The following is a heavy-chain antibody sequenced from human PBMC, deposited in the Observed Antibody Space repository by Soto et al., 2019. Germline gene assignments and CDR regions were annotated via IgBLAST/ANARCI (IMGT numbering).Heavy chain of an antibody. CDR1: GFTVSSYY. V-gene: IGHV3-53*04. Sequence: EVQLVESGGGLVQPGGSLRLSCAASGFTVSSYYISWVRQAPGKGLEWVSIIYNDGTTYYADSVRGRFTISRHNSKNTVYLQMNSLRPEDTAVYYCERAGYRGTWYYFDNWGLGTLVTVSS. J-gene: IGHJ4*02. D-gene: IGHD6-13*01. CDR3: ERAGYRGTWYYFDN. CDR2: IYNDGTT.